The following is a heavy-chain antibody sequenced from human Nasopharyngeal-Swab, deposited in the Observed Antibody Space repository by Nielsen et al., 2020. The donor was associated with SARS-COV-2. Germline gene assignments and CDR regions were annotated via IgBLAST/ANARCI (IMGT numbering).Heavy chain of an antibody. J-gene: IGHJ4*02. CDR3: AKDITTFGVAIASFDY. CDR2: ISGSGGST. V-gene: IGHV3-23*01. D-gene: IGHD3-3*01. Sequence: VRQAPGKGLEWVSAISGSGGSTFYADSVKGRFTISRDSSKNTLYLQMNSLRAEDTVVYYCAKDITTFGVAIASFDYWGQGTLVTVSS.